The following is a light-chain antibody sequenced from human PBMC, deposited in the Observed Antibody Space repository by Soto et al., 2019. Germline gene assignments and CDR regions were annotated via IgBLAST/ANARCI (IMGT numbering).Light chain of an antibody. CDR3: QQANSFPVT. CDR1: QGISSW. CDR2: AAS. J-gene: IGKJ3*01. Sequence: DIQMTQSPSSVSASVGDRVTIPCRASQGISSWLAWYQQKPGKAPKRLVYAASSLQSGVPSRFSGSVSWTDFTLTISSRQPGDFATYDCQQANSFPVTFGPGTKVDIK. V-gene: IGKV1-12*01.